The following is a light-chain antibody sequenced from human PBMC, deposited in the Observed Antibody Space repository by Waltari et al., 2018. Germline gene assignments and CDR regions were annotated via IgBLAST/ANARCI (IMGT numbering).Light chain of an antibody. V-gene: IGLV1-40*01. CDR2: ATK. CDR3: QTYDSTLSAPYV. CDR1: SSNIGGGYD. Sequence: QSLLTQPPSVSGAPGQRLTISCTGSSSNIGGGYDVLWYQQLPGAAPKLLIYATKNRPSGVPDRFSGSKSGTSASLVITGLQTEDEADYYCQTYDSTLSAPYVFGTGTKVSIL. J-gene: IGLJ1*01.